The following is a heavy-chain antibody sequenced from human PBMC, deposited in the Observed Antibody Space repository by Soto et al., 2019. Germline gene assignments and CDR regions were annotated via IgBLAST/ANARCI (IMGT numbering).Heavy chain of an antibody. V-gene: IGHV1-58*01. CDR3: SVDPGITGTSWTRHTVFSGSLDI. D-gene: IGHD1-20*01. CDR2: IVVGSGNT. CDR1: GFTFTSSA. J-gene: IGHJ3*02. Sequence: GASVKVSCKASGFTFTSSAVQWVRQARGQRLEWIGWIVVGSGNTNYAQKFQERVTITRDMSTSTAYMELSTLRSEDTAVYYFSVDPGITGTSWTRHTVFSGSLDIWG.